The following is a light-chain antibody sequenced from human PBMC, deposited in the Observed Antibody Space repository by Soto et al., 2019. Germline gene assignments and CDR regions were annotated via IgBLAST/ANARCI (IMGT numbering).Light chain of an antibody. CDR3: QQSYSIPYT. Sequence: DIQMTQSPSSLSASLGDRVTITCRASQSISTYLNWYQQKPGKAPNLLIYAASSFQSGVPSRFSGSGSGTDFTLTISRLQPEDFATYYCQQSYSIPYTFGQGTKVEIK. CDR1: QSISTY. CDR2: AAS. J-gene: IGKJ2*01. V-gene: IGKV1-39*01.